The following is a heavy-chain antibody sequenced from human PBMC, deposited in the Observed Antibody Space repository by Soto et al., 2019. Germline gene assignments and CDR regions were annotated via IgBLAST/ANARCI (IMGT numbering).Heavy chain of an antibody. CDR3: AREDGIVGLPGDY. V-gene: IGHV4-61*01. D-gene: IGHD1-26*01. CDR2: IYYSGST. CDR1: GGSVSSGSYY. J-gene: IGHJ4*02. Sequence: SETLSLTWTVSGGSVSSGSYYWSWIRQPPGKGLEWIGYIYYSGSTNYNPSLKSRVTISVDTSKNQFSLKLSSVTAADTAVYYCAREDGIVGLPGDYWGQGTLVTVSS.